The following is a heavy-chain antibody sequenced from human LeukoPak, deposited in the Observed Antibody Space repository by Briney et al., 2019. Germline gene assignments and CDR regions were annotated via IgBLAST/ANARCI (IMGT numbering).Heavy chain of an antibody. J-gene: IGHJ4*02. CDR1: GFTFSSYA. CDR2: ISGSGGST. V-gene: IGHV3-23*01. Sequence: PGGSLRLSCAASGFTFSSYAMSWVRQAPGKGLEWVSAISGSGGSTYYADSVKGRFIISRDNSKNTLYLQMNSLRAEDTAVYYCAKDSAAAGIGVCNYWGQGTLVTVSS. CDR3: AKDSAAAGIGVCNY. D-gene: IGHD6-13*01.